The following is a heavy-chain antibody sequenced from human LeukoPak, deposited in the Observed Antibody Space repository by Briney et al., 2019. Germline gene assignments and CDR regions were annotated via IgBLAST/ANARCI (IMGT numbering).Heavy chain of an antibody. CDR3: AREAERRIVN. Sequence: PSEDLSLTCVVSGFSISSGYYWGWIRQPPGRGLEWIVSSHPSGTTFYNSSLKSRVAMSIDTSKNQFSLKLVSVTAADTAVYYCAREAERRIVNWGQGTLVTVSS. V-gene: IGHV4-38-2*02. CDR2: SHPSGTT. CDR1: GFSISSGYY. J-gene: IGHJ4*02. D-gene: IGHD1-1*01.